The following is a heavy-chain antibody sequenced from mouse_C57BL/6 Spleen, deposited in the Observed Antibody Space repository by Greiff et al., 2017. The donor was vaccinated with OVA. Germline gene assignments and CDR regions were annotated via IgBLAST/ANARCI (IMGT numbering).Heavy chain of an antibody. CDR3: ARGGELGPCFDY. D-gene: IGHD3-1*01. J-gene: IGHJ2*01. CDR2: INPSNGGT. CDR1: GYTFTSYW. V-gene: IGHV1-53*01. Sequence: QVQLQQPGPELVKPGASVKLSCKASGYTFTSYWMHWVKQRPGQGLEWIGNINPSNGGTKYNEKFKSKATLTVDKSSSTAYMQLSSLTSEYSAVYFCARGGELGPCFDYWGQGTTLTVSS.